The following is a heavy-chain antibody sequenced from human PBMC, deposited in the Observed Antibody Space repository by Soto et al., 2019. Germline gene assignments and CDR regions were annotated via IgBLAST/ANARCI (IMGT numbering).Heavy chain of an antibody. D-gene: IGHD6-19*01. CDR1: GFTFSSYA. V-gene: IGHV3-23*01. J-gene: IGHJ4*02. CDR3: AKRGRGAVAFDY. Sequence: EVQLLESGGGLVQPGGSLRLSCAASGFTFSSYAMSWVRQAPGKGLEWVSAISGSGGSTYYADSVKGRFTISRDNSKNTLYLQMNSPRAEDTAVYYCAKRGRGAVAFDYWGQGTMVTASS. CDR2: ISGSGGST.